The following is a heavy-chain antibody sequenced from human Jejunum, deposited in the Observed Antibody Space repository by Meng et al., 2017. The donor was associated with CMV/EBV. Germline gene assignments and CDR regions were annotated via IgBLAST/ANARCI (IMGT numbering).Heavy chain of an antibody. V-gene: IGHV4-30-4*01. CDR1: GGSVSSTNYS. J-gene: IGHJ4*02. D-gene: IGHD3-10*01. Sequence: VSGGSVSSTNYSWSWIRQTPGKGLEWIGYIYNSETTNYNPSLKSRVAMSVDTSRNQFSLKVTSMTAADTAVYYCASGPIRGFLHYWGQGTLVTVSS. CDR2: IYNSETT. CDR3: ASGPIRGFLHY.